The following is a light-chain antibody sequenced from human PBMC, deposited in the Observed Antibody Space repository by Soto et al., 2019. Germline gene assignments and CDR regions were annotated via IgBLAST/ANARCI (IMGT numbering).Light chain of an antibody. CDR2: EVS. J-gene: IGLJ7*01. CDR1: SNDIGIYNY. V-gene: IGLV2-14*01. Sequence: QSALTQPASVSGSPGQSITISCTGTSNDIGIYNYVSWFQHHPGKAPNLILYEVSHRPSGVSSRFSGSKSGLTASLTISGLQAEDEADYYCSSYTHSNTYVFGGGTQLTVL. CDR3: SSYTHSNTYV.